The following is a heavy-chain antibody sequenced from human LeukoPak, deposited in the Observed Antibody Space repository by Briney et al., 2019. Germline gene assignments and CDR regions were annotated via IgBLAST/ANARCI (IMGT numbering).Heavy chain of an antibody. J-gene: IGHJ5*02. CDR1: GGSINSSSYY. CDR3: ARDWYGSGSYGWFDP. V-gene: IGHV4-39*07. CDR2: LYYSGNT. D-gene: IGHD3-10*01. Sequence: SETLSLTCTVSGGSINSSSYYWGWIRQPPGKGLEWLVSLYYSGNTYYNPSLKSRVTISVDTSKNQFSLKLSSVTAADTAVYYCARDWYGSGSYGWFDPWGQGTLVTVSS.